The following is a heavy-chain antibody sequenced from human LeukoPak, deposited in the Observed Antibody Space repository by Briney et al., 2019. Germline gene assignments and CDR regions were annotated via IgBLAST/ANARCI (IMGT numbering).Heavy chain of an antibody. CDR2: INHSGST. D-gene: IGHD2-15*01. CDR3: ARDRLEWDCSGGSCLRYNWFDP. Sequence: SETLSLTCAVYGGSFSGYYWSWIRQPPGKGLEWIGEINHSGSTNYNPSLKSRVTISVDTSKNQFSLRLSSVTAADTAVYYCARDRLEWDCSGGSCLRYNWFDPWGQGTLVTVSS. CDR1: GGSFSGYY. V-gene: IGHV4-34*01. J-gene: IGHJ5*02.